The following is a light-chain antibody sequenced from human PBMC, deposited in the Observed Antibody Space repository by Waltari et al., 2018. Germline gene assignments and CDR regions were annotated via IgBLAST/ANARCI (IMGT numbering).Light chain of an antibody. V-gene: IGLV2-14*03. CDR2: VVS. Sequence: QSALTQPASVSGSPGQSITISCTGTSSDVGGYNYVSWYQQHPGKAPKLMIYVVSNRPSWVSNRFSGSKSGNTASLTISGLQAEDEADDYCSSYTSSSTLVVFGGGTKLTVL. CDR3: SSYTSSSTLVV. J-gene: IGLJ2*01. CDR1: SSDVGGYNY.